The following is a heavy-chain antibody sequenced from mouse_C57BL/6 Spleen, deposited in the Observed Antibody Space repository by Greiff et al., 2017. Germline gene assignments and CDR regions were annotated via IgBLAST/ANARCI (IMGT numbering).Heavy chain of an antibody. CDR2: IDPSDSYT. J-gene: IGHJ2*02. CDR1: GYTFTSYW. CDR3: ARGLRLYIDY. V-gene: IGHV1-59*01. Sequence: QVQLQQPGAELVRPGTSVKLSCKASGYTFTSYWMHWVKQRPGQGLEWIGVIDPSDSYTNYNQKFKGKATLTVDTSSSTAYMQLSSLTSEDSAVYYSARGLRLYIDYWGQGTSVTVSS. D-gene: IGHD3-2*02.